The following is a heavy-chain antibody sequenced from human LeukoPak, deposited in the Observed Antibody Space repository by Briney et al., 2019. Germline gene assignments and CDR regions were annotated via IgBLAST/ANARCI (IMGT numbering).Heavy chain of an antibody. V-gene: IGHV3-53*01. D-gene: IGHD1-1*01. Sequence: GGSLRLSCAASGFTVSSNYMNWVRQAPGKGLEWVSIIYRGGSTYYADSVKGRFTISRDNSKNTLYLQTNSLRAEDTAVYYCARAPVASWNQLDYWGQGTLVTVSS. CDR3: ARAPVASWNQLDY. CDR1: GFTVSSNY. CDR2: IYRGGST. J-gene: IGHJ4*02.